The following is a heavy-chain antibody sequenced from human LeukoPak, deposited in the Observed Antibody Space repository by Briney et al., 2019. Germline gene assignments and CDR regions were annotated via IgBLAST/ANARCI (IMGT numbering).Heavy chain of an antibody. CDR1: GYTFTNYD. V-gene: IGHV1-8*01. Sequence: ASVKVSCKPSGYTFTNYDINWVRQATGQGLEWMGWMNPNSGNTGYAQKFQGRVTMTRNISTSTAYMELSSLRSEDTAVYYCARDGGYDYAFDYWGQGTLVTVSS. D-gene: IGHD5-12*01. CDR2: MNPNSGNT. J-gene: IGHJ4*02. CDR3: ARDGGYDYAFDY.